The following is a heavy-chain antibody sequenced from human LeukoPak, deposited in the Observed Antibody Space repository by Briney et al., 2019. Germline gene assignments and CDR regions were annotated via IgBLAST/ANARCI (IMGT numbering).Heavy chain of an antibody. CDR3: ARSSLDWFDP. V-gene: IGHV1-8*03. J-gene: IGHJ5*02. CDR2: MNPNSGNT. D-gene: IGHD6-6*01. CDR1: GYTFTGYY. Sequence: ASVKVSCKASGYTFTGYYMHWVRQATGQGLEWMGWMNPNSGNTGYAQKFQGRVTITRNTSISTAYMELSSLRSEDTAVYYCARSSLDWFDPWGQGTLVTVSS.